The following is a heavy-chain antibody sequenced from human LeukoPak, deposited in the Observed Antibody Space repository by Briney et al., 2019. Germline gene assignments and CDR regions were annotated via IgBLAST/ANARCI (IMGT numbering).Heavy chain of an antibody. CDR2: ISGSGDTT. CDR1: GFTFSNYA. V-gene: IGHV3-23*01. CDR3: AKDTSAWWYHRAYMNV. J-gene: IGHJ6*03. D-gene: IGHD2-15*01. Sequence: PGGSLRLSCAASGFTFSNYAMSWVRQAPGGGLEWVSAISGSGDTTFHADSVKGRFTTSRDNSKNTLSLQMSGLRVEDSAVCFCAKDTSAWWYHRAYMNVWGTGTTVTVSS.